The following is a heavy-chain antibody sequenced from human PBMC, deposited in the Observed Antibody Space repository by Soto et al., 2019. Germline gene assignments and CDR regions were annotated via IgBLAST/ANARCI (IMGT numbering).Heavy chain of an antibody. CDR1: GFRFNIYS. CDR2: ITSDTNTI. V-gene: IGHV3-48*02. CDR3: ARSVEGHFDY. D-gene: IGHD6-19*01. J-gene: IGHJ4*02. Sequence: EVQLVESGGGLVQPGGSLRLSCAASGFRFNIYSMNWVRQAPGKGLEWSAYITSDTNTIKYADSVKGRFTISRDNARNLVYLQMNGLRDEDTAVYYCARSVEGHFDYWGQGTVVTVSS.